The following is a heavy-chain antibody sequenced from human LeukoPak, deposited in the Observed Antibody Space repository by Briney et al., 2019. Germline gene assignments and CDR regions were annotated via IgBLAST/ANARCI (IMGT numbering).Heavy chain of an antibody. CDR1: GFSFSAYW. CDR3: ARFGYVAAVDV. Sequence: GGSLRLSCAASGFSFSAYWMTWVRQAPGTGLEWVANINPAGSETYYVDPAKGRFSISRDNAKNLVYLQMNSLRAEDTAVYHCARFGYVAAVDVWGQGTPVTVSS. CDR2: INPAGSET. J-gene: IGHJ4*02. V-gene: IGHV3-7*01. D-gene: IGHD2-15*01.